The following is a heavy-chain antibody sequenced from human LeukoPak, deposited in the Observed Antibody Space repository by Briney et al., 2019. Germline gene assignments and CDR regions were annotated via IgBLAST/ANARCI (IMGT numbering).Heavy chain of an antibody. CDR1: GGSFSGYY. J-gene: IGHJ4*02. D-gene: IGHD3-10*01. CDR3: ARGRDYYGSGSYYNDFDY. CDR2: INHSGST. Sequence: SETLSLTCAVYGGSFSGYYWSWIRQPPGKGLEWIGEINHSGSTNYNPSLKSRVTISADTSKNQFSLKLSSVTAADTAVYYCARGRDYYGSGSYYNDFDYWGQGTLVTVSS. V-gene: IGHV4-34*01.